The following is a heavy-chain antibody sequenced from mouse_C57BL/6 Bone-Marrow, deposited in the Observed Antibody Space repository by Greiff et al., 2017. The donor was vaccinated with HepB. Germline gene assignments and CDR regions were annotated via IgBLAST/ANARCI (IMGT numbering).Heavy chain of an antibody. CDR2: ISSGGSYT. Sequence: EVHLVESGGDLVKPGGSLKLSCAASGFTFSSYGMSWVRQTPDKRLEWVATISSGGSYTYYPDSVKGRFTISRDNAKNTLYLQMSSLKSEDTAMYYCARWLLSFDYWGQGTTLTVSS. V-gene: IGHV5-6*01. CDR3: ARWLLSFDY. CDR1: GFTFSSYG. J-gene: IGHJ2*01. D-gene: IGHD2-3*01.